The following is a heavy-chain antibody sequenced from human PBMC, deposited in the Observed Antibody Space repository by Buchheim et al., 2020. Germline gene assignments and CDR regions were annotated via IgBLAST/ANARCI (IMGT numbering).Heavy chain of an antibody. D-gene: IGHD2-8*01. J-gene: IGHJ6*02. CDR2: IWYDGSNK. Sequence: QVQLVESGGGVVQPGRSLRLSCAASGFTFSSYGMHWVRQAPGKGLEWVAVIWYDGSNKYYADSVKGRFTISRDNSKNTLYLQMNSLRAEDTAVYYCARSGRTNGVWESMDVWGQGTT. CDR3: ARSGRTNGVWESMDV. CDR1: GFTFSSYG. V-gene: IGHV3-33*01.